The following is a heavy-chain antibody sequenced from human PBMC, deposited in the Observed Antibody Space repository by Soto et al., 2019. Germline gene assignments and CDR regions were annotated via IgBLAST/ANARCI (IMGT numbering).Heavy chain of an antibody. CDR2: FDPEDGET. Sequence: GASVKVSCKVSGYTLTELSMHWVRQAPGKGLEWMGGFDPEDGETIYAQKFQGRVTMTEDTSTDTAYMELSSLRSEDTAVYYCALRKTGTIDRDWFDPWGQGTLVTVSS. V-gene: IGHV1-24*01. CDR3: ALRKTGTIDRDWFDP. CDR1: GYTLTELS. J-gene: IGHJ5*02. D-gene: IGHD1-7*01.